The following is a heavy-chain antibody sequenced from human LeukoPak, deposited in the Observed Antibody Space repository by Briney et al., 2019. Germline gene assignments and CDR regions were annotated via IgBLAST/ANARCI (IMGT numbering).Heavy chain of an antibody. CDR1: GYSFTSYW. CDR2: IYPGDSDT. D-gene: IGHD3-9*01. V-gene: IGHV5-51*01. J-gene: IGHJ3*02. CDR3: AGVKGTYFAYDAFDI. Sequence: GESLKISCKGSGYSFTSYWIGWVRQMPGKGLEWMGIIYPGDSDTGYSPSFQGQVTISADKSISTAYLQWSSLKASDTAMYYCAGVKGTYFAYDAFDIWGQGTMVTVSS.